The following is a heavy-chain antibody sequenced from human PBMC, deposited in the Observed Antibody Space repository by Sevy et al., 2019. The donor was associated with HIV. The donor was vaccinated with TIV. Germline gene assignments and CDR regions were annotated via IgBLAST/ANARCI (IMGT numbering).Heavy chain of an antibody. Sequence: SETLSLTCSVSGDSISSSHWWGWVRQTAGKGLEWIGDMYHRGTTNYNPSLKSRVIISVDKSKNQFSLKLTSVTAADTAVYYCAAAAGTDVLGYYFGSWGQGTQVTVSS. CDR1: GDSISSSHW. CDR2: MYHRGTT. J-gene: IGHJ4*02. V-gene: IGHV4-4*02. D-gene: IGHD6-25*01. CDR3: AAAAGTDVLGYYFGS.